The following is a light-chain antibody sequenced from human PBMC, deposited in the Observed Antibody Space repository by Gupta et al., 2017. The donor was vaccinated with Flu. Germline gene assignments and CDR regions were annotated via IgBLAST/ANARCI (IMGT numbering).Light chain of an antibody. J-gene: IGKJ2*01. CDR3: QKRSNWPPYT. CDR2: DAS. Sequence: EIVLTQSPATLSLSPGERATLPCRASQSVGAYLAWYQQKPGQTPRLLIYDASNRATGIPARFSGSGYGTDFTLTISSLEPEDFAVYYCQKRSNWPPYTFGQGTRLDI. CDR1: QSVGAY. V-gene: IGKV3-11*01.